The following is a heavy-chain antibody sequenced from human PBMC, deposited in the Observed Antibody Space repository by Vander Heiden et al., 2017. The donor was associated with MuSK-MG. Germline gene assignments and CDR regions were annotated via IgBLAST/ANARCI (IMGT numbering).Heavy chain of an antibody. Sequence: QVQLQATRPGLVKPSETLSLPCTVSGGSINSYYWIWILPSPGKGLVWIGFIYYSGSTNYNPSLKSRVNISVDTSKNQFSLKLSSVTAADTAVYYCARHSLVWSSRYYYYYYYMDVWGKGTTVTVSS. V-gene: IGHV4-59*08. CDR2: IYYSGST. D-gene: IGHD3-3*01. J-gene: IGHJ6*03. CDR1: GGSINSYY. CDR3: ARHSLVWSSRYYYYYYYMDV.